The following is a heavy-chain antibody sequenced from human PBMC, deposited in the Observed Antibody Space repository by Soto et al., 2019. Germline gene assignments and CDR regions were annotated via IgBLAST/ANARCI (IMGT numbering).Heavy chain of an antibody. D-gene: IGHD3-3*01. CDR1: GFTVSSNY. J-gene: IGHJ4*02. V-gene: IGHV3-66*01. Sequence: GGSLRLSCAASGFTVSSNYMSWVRQAPGKGLEWVSVIYSGGSTYYADSVKGRFTISRDNSKNTLYLQMNSLRAEDTAVYYCARDRQNEWYFDYWGQGTLVTVSS. CDR2: IYSGGST. CDR3: ARDRQNEWYFDY.